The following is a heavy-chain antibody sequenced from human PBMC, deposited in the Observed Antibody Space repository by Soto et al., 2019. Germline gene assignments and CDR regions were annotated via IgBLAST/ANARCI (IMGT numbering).Heavy chain of an antibody. CDR2: IIPILGIA. CDR3: ARGLHYDSISLDDY. V-gene: IGHV1-69*02. D-gene: IGHD3-22*01. CDR1: GGTFSSYT. Sequence: QVPLVQSGAEVKKPGSSVKVSCTASGGTFSSYTISWVRQAPGQGLEWMGRIIPILGIANYAQKFQGRVTITADKSTSTAYIELSSLRSEDTAVYYCARGLHYDSISLDDYWGQGTLVTVSS. J-gene: IGHJ4*02.